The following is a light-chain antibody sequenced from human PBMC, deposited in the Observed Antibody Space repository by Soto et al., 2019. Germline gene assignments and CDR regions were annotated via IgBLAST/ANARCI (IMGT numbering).Light chain of an antibody. CDR1: QSISSW. CDR3: QHYNTYPWT. Sequence: DIQMPQSPCILPASVEDRVTITCRASQSISSWLAWYQQKPGKAPNLLIHKASHLESGVPSRFSGSGSGTEFTLTISSLQPGEFATYYCQHYNTYPWTVGQGTKVDI. CDR2: KAS. J-gene: IGKJ1*01. V-gene: IGKV1-5*03.